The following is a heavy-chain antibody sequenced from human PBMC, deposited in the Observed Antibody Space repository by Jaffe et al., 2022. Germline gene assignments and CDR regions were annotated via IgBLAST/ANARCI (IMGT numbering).Heavy chain of an antibody. CDR2: ISTDSVSDV. Sequence: QVQLVESGGGLVKPGGSLRLSCAASGFTFSDYQMSWIRQAPGKGLEWVSYISTDSVSDVNYADSVKDRFTISRDNARNSLYLQMNSLTAEDTAVYYCVRDIAKATPFRYYDYWGRGTQVTVSS. CDR3: VRDIAKATPFRYYDY. CDR1: GFTFSDYQ. V-gene: IGHV3-11*01. D-gene: IGHD3-10*01. J-gene: IGHJ4*02.